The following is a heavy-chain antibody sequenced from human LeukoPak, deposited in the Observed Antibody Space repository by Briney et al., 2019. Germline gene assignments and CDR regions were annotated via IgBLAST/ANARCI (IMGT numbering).Heavy chain of an antibody. V-gene: IGHV3-23*01. CDR1: GITFSSYA. D-gene: IGHD1-26*01. CDR3: AKDRSAARVGATPTYYFDY. CDR2: ISGSGGST. Sequence: GGSLRLSCAASGITFSSYAMSWVRQAPGKGLEWVSGISGSGGSTYYADSVKGRFTISRDNSRNALYLQMDGLTADDTAVYYCAKDRSAARVGATPTYYFDYWGQGTLVTVSS. J-gene: IGHJ4*02.